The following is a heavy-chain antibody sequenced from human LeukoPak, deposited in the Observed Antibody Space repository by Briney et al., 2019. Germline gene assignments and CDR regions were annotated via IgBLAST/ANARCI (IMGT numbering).Heavy chain of an antibody. Sequence: ASVKVSCKASGYTFTGYYMHWVRQAPGQGLEWMGWINPNSGDTNYAQKFQGRVTMTRGTSISTAYMELSRLISDDTAVYYCAREVVNSQREFDYWGQGTLVTVSS. CDR2: INPNSGDT. V-gene: IGHV1-2*02. CDR3: AREVVNSQREFDY. CDR1: GYTFTGYY. J-gene: IGHJ4*02. D-gene: IGHD3-16*02.